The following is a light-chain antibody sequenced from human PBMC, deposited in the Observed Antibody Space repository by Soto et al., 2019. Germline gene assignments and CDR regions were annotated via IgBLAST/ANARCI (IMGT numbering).Light chain of an antibody. J-gene: IGLJ2*01. CDR3: SSYTSTNTLV. CDR2: DVT. CDR1: RSDVGGYNF. V-gene: IGLV2-14*01. Sequence: QSALTQPASVSGSPGQSITISCTGTRSDVGGYNFVSWYQQHPGKVPKLLIYDVTHRPSGVSNRFSASKSANTASLTISGLQAEDEADYYSSSYTSTNTLVFGGGTKLTVL.